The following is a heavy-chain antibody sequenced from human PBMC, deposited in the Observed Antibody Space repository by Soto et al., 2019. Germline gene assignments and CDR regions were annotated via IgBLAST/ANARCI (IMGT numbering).Heavy chain of an antibody. V-gene: IGHV3-15*01. CDR2: IKSKTDGGTA. J-gene: IGHJ3*02. CDR3: TTDFIRSGWSPAGFPAFDI. Sequence: EVQLVESGGGLVKPGGSLRLSCAASGFTFSNAWMSWVRQAPGKGLEWVGRIKSKTDGGTADYAAPVKGRFTISRDDSKNTLYLQMNSLKTEDTAVYYCTTDFIRSGWSPAGFPAFDIWGQGTMVTVSS. D-gene: IGHD6-19*01. CDR1: GFTFSNAW.